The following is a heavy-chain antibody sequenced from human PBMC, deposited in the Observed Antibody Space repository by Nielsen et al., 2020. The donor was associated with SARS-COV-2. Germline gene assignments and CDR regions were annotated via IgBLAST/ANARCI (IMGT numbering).Heavy chain of an antibody. D-gene: IGHD3-10*01. J-gene: IGHJ4*02. Sequence: GESLKISCAASGFTFSSFAMTWARQAPGRGLEWVSIISGRGDVTVYADSVKGRFTISRDNSKNTLYLQMNSLRAEDTAIYYCARGAGRYWEATYFDYWGQGTLVTVSS. V-gene: IGHV3-23*01. CDR3: ARGAGRYWEATYFDY. CDR1: GFTFSSFA. CDR2: ISGRGDVT.